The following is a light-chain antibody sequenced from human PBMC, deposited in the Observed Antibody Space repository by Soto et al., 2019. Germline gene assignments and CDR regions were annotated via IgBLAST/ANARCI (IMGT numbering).Light chain of an antibody. J-gene: IGKJ3*01. Sequence: EIVLTQSPGTLSLSPGDTATLSCRASQSVPSNYFAWYQQKPGHAPRLLIYDVSGRATGIPDRFSGSGSGTDFTLTISRLEPEDFAVYYCQQYGRSPFSFGPGTKVDIK. V-gene: IGKV3-20*01. CDR2: DVS. CDR3: QQYGRSPFS. CDR1: QSVPSNY.